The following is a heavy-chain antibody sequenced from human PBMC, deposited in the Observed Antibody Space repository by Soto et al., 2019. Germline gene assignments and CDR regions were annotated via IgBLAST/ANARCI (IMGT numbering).Heavy chain of an antibody. CDR1: GYIFANDW. Sequence: PGESLKISCKGSGYIFANDWIAWVRQMPGKGLEWMGMIFPGYSDTRYSQSFQDQVTISADKSINTAYLQWSSLKASDTVMYYCTRSEQWLPPVYYYGMDVWGKGTRVTVS. V-gene: IGHV5-51*01. D-gene: IGHD6-19*01. CDR3: TRSEQWLPPVYYYGMDV. CDR2: IFPGYSDT. J-gene: IGHJ6*04.